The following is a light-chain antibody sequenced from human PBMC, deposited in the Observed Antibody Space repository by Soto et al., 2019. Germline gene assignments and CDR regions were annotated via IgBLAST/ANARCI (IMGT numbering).Light chain of an antibody. J-gene: IGKJ2*01. CDR2: KVS. Sequence: DVVMTQSPLSLPVTLGQPASISCRSSQSLVYSDGNTYLNWFQQRPGQSPRRLIYKVSNRDSGVPDRFSGRGSGTDFTLKINRVEAEDVGVYYCMDGTHWPYTFGQGTQLEIK. CDR3: MDGTHWPYT. CDR1: QSLVYSDGNTY. V-gene: IGKV2-30*01.